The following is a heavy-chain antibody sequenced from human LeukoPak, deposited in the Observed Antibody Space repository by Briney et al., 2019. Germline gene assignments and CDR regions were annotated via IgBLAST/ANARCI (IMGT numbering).Heavy chain of an antibody. Sequence: PSETLSLTCTVSGGSISSSSYYWGWIRQPPGKGLEWIGSIYYSGSTYYNPSLKSRVTISVDTSKNQFSLKLSSVTAADTAVYYCVRLKGAAAGTSWGQGTLVTVSS. D-gene: IGHD6-13*01. J-gene: IGHJ4*02. V-gene: IGHV4-39*01. CDR1: GGSISSSSYY. CDR2: IYYSGST. CDR3: VRLKGAAAGTS.